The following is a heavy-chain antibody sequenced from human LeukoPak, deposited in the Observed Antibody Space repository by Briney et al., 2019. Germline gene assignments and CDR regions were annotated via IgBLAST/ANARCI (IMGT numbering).Heavy chain of an antibody. V-gene: IGHV3-23*01. D-gene: IGHD4-17*01. Sequence: GGSLRLSCAASGFTFSSYAMNWVRQAPGKGQEWVSVISGSGGSTYYADSVKGRFTISRDNSKNTLYLQMNSLRAEDTAVYYCAKDWYPGTTVTTTHWFDPWGQGTLVTVSS. CDR2: ISGSGGST. J-gene: IGHJ5*02. CDR1: GFTFSSYA. CDR3: AKDWYPGTTVTTTHWFDP.